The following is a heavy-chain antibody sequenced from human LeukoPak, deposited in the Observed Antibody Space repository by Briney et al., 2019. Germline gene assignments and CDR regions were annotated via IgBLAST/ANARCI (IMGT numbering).Heavy chain of an antibody. D-gene: IGHD3-22*01. Sequence: SETLSLTYTVSGGSISSGSYSWSWVRQPAGKGLEWIGEINHSGSTNYNPSLKSRVTISVDTSKNQFSLKLSSVTAADTAVYYCARQWYYYDSSGYRPGPFDYWGQGTLVTVSS. V-gene: IGHV4-61*10. CDR1: GGSISSGSYS. CDR2: INHSGST. CDR3: ARQWYYYDSSGYRPGPFDY. J-gene: IGHJ4*02.